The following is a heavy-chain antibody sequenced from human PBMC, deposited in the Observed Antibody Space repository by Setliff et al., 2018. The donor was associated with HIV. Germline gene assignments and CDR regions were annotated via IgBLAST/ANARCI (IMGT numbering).Heavy chain of an antibody. J-gene: IGHJ4*02. D-gene: IGHD3-10*01. CDR2: IDHSGST. CDR3: ARGLNYYGSGSYLPLGY. Sequence: TLSLTCAVYGGSFNDYYWTWIRQPPGKGLEWIGEIDHSGSTKYHASLKSRITISIDTSKNQISLKLSSVTAADTAVYYCARGLNYYGSGSYLPLGYWGQGTLVTVSS. V-gene: IGHV4-34*01. CDR1: GGSFNDYY.